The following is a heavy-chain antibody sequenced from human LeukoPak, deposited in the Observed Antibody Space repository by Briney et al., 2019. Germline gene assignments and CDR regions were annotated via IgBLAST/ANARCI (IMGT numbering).Heavy chain of an antibody. Sequence: SQTLSLTCTVSGGSISSGSYYWSWIRQPAGKGLEWIGRIYTSGSTNYNPSLKSRVTISVDTSKNQFSLKLSSVTAADTAVYYCARVGLSSDQGAFDIWGQGTMVTVSS. V-gene: IGHV4-61*02. CDR1: GGSISSGSYY. D-gene: IGHD2-21*02. J-gene: IGHJ3*02. CDR2: IYTSGST. CDR3: ARVGLSSDQGAFDI.